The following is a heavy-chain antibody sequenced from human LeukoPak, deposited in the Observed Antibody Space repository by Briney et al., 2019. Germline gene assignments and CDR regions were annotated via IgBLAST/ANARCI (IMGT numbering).Heavy chain of an antibody. J-gene: IGHJ4*02. CDR1: GYTFTSYA. D-gene: IGHD3-3*01. Sequence: ASVKVSCKASGYTFTSYAINWVQQATGQGLEWMGRMNPNSGNTGYAQRIQGRVTMTRNTSISTAYMELSSLRSEDTAVYYCARGQKRSTYYDFWSGYYPPLYFDYWGQGTLVTVSS. CDR2: MNPNSGNT. CDR3: ARGQKRSTYYDFWSGYYPPLYFDY. V-gene: IGHV1-8*01.